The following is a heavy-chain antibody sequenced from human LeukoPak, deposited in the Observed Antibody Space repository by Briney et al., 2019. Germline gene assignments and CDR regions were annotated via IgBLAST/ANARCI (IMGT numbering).Heavy chain of an antibody. V-gene: IGHV3-53*01. CDR3: ARFHTAMVGLVDY. J-gene: IGHJ4*02. CDR1: GFTFSSYS. Sequence: PGGSLRLSCAASGFTFSSYSMNWVRQAPGKGLEWVSVIYSSGTTSYADSVKGRFTISRDNSKNALYLQLNSLRAEDTAVYYCARFHTAMVGLVDYWGQGTLVTVSS. D-gene: IGHD5-18*01. CDR2: IYSSGTT.